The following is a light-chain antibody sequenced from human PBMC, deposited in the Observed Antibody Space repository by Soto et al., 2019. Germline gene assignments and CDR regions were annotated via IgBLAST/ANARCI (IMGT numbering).Light chain of an antibody. CDR3: MQATQSYT. Sequence: DIVLTQTRLSSPVTLGQPASISCRSSQSLVHIDGNTYFNWLQQRADQPKRLLINKISNRFPGVSDRFRGSGAGTDFTLKISRQQDEDVGVYYCMQATQSYTFGQGTRLEIK. V-gene: IGKV2-24*01. J-gene: IGKJ2*01. CDR1: QSLVHIDGNTY. CDR2: KIS.